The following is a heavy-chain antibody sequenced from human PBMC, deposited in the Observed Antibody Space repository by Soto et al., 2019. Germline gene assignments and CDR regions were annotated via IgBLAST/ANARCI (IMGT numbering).Heavy chain of an antibody. D-gene: IGHD2-2*01. Sequence: ASVKVSCKASGYIFTDYYINWVRQAPGQGLEWMGWINPNGGGTKHAQKFQGRVTMTTDTSISTAYMELSSLRSDDTAVYYCARPYCGTNSCHDWFDPWGQGTLVTVSS. CDR3: ARPYCGTNSCHDWFDP. V-gene: IGHV1-2*02. J-gene: IGHJ5*02. CDR2: INPNGGGT. CDR1: GYIFTDYY.